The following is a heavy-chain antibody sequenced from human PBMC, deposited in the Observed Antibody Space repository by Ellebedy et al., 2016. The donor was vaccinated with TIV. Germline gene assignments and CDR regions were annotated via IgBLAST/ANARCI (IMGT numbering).Heavy chain of an antibody. CDR2: ISGSGGST. J-gene: IGHJ4*02. CDR3: ARDSMVRGVITYYFDY. D-gene: IGHD3-10*01. CDR1: GFTFSSYS. Sequence: GESLKISXAASGFTFSSYSMNWVRQAPGKGLEWVSAISGSGGSTYYADSVKGRFTISRDNAKNSLYLQMNSLRAEDTAVYYCARDSMVRGVITYYFDYWGQGTLVTVSS. V-gene: IGHV3-21*01.